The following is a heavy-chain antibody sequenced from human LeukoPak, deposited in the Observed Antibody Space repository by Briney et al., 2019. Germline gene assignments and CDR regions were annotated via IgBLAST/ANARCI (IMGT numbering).Heavy chain of an antibody. V-gene: IGHV3-53*01. Sequence: GGSLRLSCAASGFTVSSNYRSWVRQAPGKGLEWVSVIYSGGSTYYADSVKGRFTISRDNSKNTLYLQMNSLRAEDTAVYYCARDEIYYDILTGYRHFDYWGQGTLVTVFS. D-gene: IGHD3-9*01. J-gene: IGHJ4*02. CDR3: ARDEIYYDILTGYRHFDY. CDR1: GFTVSSNY. CDR2: IYSGGST.